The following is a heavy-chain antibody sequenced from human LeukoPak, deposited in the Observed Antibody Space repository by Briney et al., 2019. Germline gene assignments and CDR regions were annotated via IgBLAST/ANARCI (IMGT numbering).Heavy chain of an antibody. CDR1: GFTFSSYA. CDR3: AVAYYYDSSGYPPGDY. J-gene: IGHJ4*02. D-gene: IGHD3-22*01. V-gene: IGHV3-23*01. Sequence: GGSLRLSCAASGFTFSSYAMSWVRQAPGKGLEWVSAISGSGGSTYYADSVKGRFTISRDNSKNTLYLQMNSLRAEDTAVYYCAVAYYYDSSGYPPGDYWGQGTLVTVSS. CDR2: ISGSGGST.